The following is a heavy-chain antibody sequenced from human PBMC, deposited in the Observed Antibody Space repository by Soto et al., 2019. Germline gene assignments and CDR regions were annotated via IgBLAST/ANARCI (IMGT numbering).Heavy chain of an antibody. Sequence: SETLSLTCAVYGGSFSGYYWSWIRQPPGKGLEWIGEINHSGSTNYNPSLKSRVTISVDTSKNQFSLKLSSVTAADTAVYYCARERGYCSSTSCYNVYYYYYMDVWGKGTTVTVSS. CDR1: GGSFSGYY. D-gene: IGHD2-2*02. CDR2: INHSGST. CDR3: ARERGYCSSTSCYNVYYYYYMDV. J-gene: IGHJ6*03. V-gene: IGHV4-34*01.